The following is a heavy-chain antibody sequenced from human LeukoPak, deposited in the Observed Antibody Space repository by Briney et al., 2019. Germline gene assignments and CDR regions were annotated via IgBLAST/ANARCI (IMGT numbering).Heavy chain of an antibody. Sequence: AGGSLRLSCVGSGFTFRSHAMSWVRQAPEKGLEFVSGIYENGGTTYYADSVKGRFSISRDNSKNKLYLQMDSLRGEDTAVYYCAKDFRIGYSAHFVYWGQGALVTVSS. V-gene: IGHV3-23*01. D-gene: IGHD2-21*01. J-gene: IGHJ4*02. CDR1: GFTFRSHA. CDR2: IYENGGTT. CDR3: AKDFRIGYSAHFVY.